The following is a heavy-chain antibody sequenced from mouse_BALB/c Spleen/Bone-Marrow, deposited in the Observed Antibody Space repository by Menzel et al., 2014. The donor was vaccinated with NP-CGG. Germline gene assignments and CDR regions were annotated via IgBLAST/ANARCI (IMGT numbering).Heavy chain of an antibody. D-gene: IGHD3-2*01. J-gene: IGHJ2*01. Sequence: VQVVESGAELVKPGASVKLSCKTSGYTFTSYWIQWVKQRPGQGLGWIGEIFPGTGTTYYNEKFKGKATLTIDTSSGTAYMQLSSLTSEDSAVYFCASRDSSGYVPDYWGQGTTLTVSS. CDR1: GYTFTSYW. V-gene: IGHV1S132*01. CDR3: ASRDSSGYVPDY. CDR2: IFPGTGTT.